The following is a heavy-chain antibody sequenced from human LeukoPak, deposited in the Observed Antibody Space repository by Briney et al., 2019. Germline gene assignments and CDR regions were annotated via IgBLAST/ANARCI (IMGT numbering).Heavy chain of an antibody. CDR3: ARVSEGSGWPFFDY. CDR2: IYHSGST. J-gene: IGHJ4*02. CDR1: GGSISSGGYY. Sequence: SQTLSLTCTVSGGSISSGGYYWSWIRQPPGKGLEWIGYIYHSGSTYYNPSLKSRVTISVDRSKNQFSLKLSSVTAADTAVYYCARVSEGSGWPFFDYWGQGTLVTVSS. V-gene: IGHV4-30-2*01. D-gene: IGHD6-19*01.